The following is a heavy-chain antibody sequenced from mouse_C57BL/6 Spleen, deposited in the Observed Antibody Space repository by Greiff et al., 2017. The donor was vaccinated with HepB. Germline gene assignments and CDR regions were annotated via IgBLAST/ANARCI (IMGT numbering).Heavy chain of an antibody. D-gene: IGHD3-1*01. CDR1: GYTFTSYW. CDR2: IDPSDSYT. CDR3: ARSEKLGPYYFDY. J-gene: IGHJ2*01. V-gene: IGHV1-69*01. Sequence: QVQLQQPGAELVMPGASVKLSCKASGYTFTSYWMHWVKQRPGQGLEWIGEIDPSDSYTNYNQKFKGKSTLTVDKSSSTAYMQLSSLTSEDSAVYYCARSEKLGPYYFDYWGQGTTLTVSS.